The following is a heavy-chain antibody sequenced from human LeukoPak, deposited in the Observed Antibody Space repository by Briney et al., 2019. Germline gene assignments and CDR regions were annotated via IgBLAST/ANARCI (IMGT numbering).Heavy chain of an antibody. CDR2: IYYSGST. V-gene: IGHV4-59*01. Sequence: PSETLSLTCTVSGGSISSYYWSWIRQPPGKGLEWIGYIYYSGSTNYNPSLKSRVTISVDTSKNQFSLKLSSVTAADTAVYYCARSYYDFWSGYHTNFYYYYGMDVWGQGTTVTVSS. J-gene: IGHJ6*02. CDR3: ARSYYDFWSGYHTNFYYYYGMDV. CDR1: GGSISSYY. D-gene: IGHD3-3*01.